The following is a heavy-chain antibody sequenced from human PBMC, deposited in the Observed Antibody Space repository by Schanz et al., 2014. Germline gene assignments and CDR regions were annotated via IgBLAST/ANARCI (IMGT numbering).Heavy chain of an antibody. CDR1: GYPFTSDD. D-gene: IGHD3-10*01. CDR2: MNPNSGDT. V-gene: IGHV1-8*01. CDR3: ARVSMEFERGKSYYYYMDV. Sequence: QVQLVQSGAEVKKPGASVKVSCRASGYPFTSDDITWVRQAPGQGLEWMGWMNPNSGDTGYPRKFQDRVTMTRNTSISTAHMELNSLTSEDTAVYYCARVSMEFERGKSYYYYMDVWGRGTTVTVSS. J-gene: IGHJ6*03.